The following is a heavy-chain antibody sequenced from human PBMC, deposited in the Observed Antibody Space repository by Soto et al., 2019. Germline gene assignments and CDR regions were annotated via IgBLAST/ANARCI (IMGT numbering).Heavy chain of an antibody. CDR2: ISYDGSNK. CDR3: AKSSELAGAMGYTSFDY. J-gene: IGHJ4*02. D-gene: IGHD3-16*02. CDR1: GFTFSSYG. Sequence: GGFLRLSCAASGFTFSSYGMHWVRQAPGKGLEWVAVISYDGSNKYYADSVKGRFTISRDNSKNTLYLQMNSLRAEDTAVYYCAKSSELAGAMGYTSFDYWGQGTLVTVSS. V-gene: IGHV3-30*18.